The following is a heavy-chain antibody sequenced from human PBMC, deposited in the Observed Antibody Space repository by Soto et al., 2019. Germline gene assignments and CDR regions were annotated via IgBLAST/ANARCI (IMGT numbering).Heavy chain of an antibody. V-gene: IGHV3-23*01. CDR1: GFTFSSYA. CDR2: ISGSGGST. D-gene: IGHD3-9*01. CDR3: AKCSRYDILTGYFDY. Sequence: LSLTCAASGFTFSSYAMSWVRQAPGKGLEWVSAISGSGGSTYYADSVKGRFTISRDNSKNTLYLQMNSLRAEDTAVYYCAKCSRYDILTGYFDYWGQGTLVTVSS. J-gene: IGHJ4*02.